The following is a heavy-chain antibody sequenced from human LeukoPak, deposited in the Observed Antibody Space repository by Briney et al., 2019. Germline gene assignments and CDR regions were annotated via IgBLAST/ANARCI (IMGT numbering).Heavy chain of an antibody. V-gene: IGHV3-30-3*01. Sequence: PGGSLRLSCAGSGFTFSGYSLNWVRQAPGKGLEWVAVISYDGSNKYYADSVKGRFTISRDNSKNTLYLQMNSLRAEDTAVYYCARAPGEGLRYFDWFLHYDYWGQGTLVTVSS. CDR2: ISYDGSNK. J-gene: IGHJ4*02. CDR3: ARAPGEGLRYFDWFLHYDY. D-gene: IGHD3-9*01. CDR1: GFTFSGYS.